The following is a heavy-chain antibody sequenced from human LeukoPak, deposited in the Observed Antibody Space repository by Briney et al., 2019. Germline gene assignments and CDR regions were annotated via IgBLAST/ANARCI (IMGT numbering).Heavy chain of an antibody. D-gene: IGHD3-22*01. CDR3: AKVRSMSYYDSSGYYPFDY. CDR2: LRGRGGSP. CDR1: GFTFSSHA. V-gene: IGHV3-23*01. J-gene: IGHJ4*02. Sequence: PGGSLRHSCAASGFTFSSHAMRWVRPAPGKGLEWVSDLRGRGGSPHYADPVKSRFTISSDNSKNTLYLKMNNLRAEDTAVYYCAKVRSMSYYDSSGYYPFDYWGQGTLVTVS.